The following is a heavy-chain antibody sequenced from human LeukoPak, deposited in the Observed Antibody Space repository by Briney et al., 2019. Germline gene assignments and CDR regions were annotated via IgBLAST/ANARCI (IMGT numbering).Heavy chain of an antibody. V-gene: IGHV4-34*01. D-gene: IGHD2-8*01. J-gene: IGHJ3*02. CDR3: ARRTRVRDIVLSRPNAFDI. Sequence: SETLSLTCAVYGGSFSGYYWSWIRQPPGKGLEWIGEINHSGSTNYNPSLKSRVTIPVDTSKNQFSLKLSSVTAADTAVYYCARRTRVRDIVLSRPNAFDIWGQGTMVTVSS. CDR1: GGSFSGYY. CDR2: INHSGST.